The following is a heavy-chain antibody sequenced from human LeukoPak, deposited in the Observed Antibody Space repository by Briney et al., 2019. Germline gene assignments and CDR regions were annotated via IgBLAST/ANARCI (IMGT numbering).Heavy chain of an antibody. Sequence: GGSLRLSCAASGFTVSNMYMTWVRQAPGKGLEWVSLIYGDGRTSYADSVKGRFTISRDNSKNTLHLQVNSLRADDTAVYYCAKDQFYDSSGVFDYWGQGTLVTVSS. CDR1: GFTVSNMY. D-gene: IGHD3-22*01. CDR2: IYGDGRT. V-gene: IGHV3-53*05. J-gene: IGHJ4*02. CDR3: AKDQFYDSSGVFDY.